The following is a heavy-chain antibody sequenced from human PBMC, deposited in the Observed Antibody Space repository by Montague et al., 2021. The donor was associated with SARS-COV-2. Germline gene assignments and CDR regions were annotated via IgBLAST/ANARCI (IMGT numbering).Heavy chain of an antibody. V-gene: IGHV3-30*04. CDR2: ISYDGSNK. D-gene: IGHD3-9*01. J-gene: IGHJ4*02. CDR3: ASGYDLLTGYYPFDY. Sequence: SLRLSCAASGFTFSRYAMHLFRQAPGKGLEWVAVISYDGSNKYYSDSVKGRFTISRDNSKNTLYLQMNSLRAEDTAVYYCASGYDLLTGYYPFDYWGQGTLVTVSS. CDR1: GFTFSRYA.